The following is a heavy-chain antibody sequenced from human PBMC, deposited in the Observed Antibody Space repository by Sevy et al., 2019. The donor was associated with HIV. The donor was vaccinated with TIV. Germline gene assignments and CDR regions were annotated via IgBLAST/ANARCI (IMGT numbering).Heavy chain of an antibody. D-gene: IGHD3-10*01. CDR2: IKEDGSEK. CDR3: ARDWRGYIGSGSDYYYYGMDV. CDR1: GFAFNSYW. J-gene: IGHJ6*02. Sequence: GGSLRLSCAASGFAFNSYWMSWVRQAPGMGLQWVGTIKEDGSEKYYVDSMKGRFTISRDNAKNSLYLQMNSPRAEDTAVYYCARDWRGYIGSGSDYYYYGMDVWGQGTTVTVSS. V-gene: IGHV3-7*03.